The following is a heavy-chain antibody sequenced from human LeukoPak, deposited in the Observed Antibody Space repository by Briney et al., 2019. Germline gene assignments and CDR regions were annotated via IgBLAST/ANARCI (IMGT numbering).Heavy chain of an antibody. D-gene: IGHD4-17*01. Sequence: GRSLRLSCAASGFTFSSYGMHWVRQAPGKGLEWVAVISYDGSNKYYADSVKGRFTISRDNSKNTLYLQMNSLRAEDTAVYYCANLGRVTTRRGGTDYWGQGTLVTVSS. J-gene: IGHJ4*02. CDR2: ISYDGSNK. CDR1: GFTFSSYG. V-gene: IGHV3-30*18. CDR3: ANLGRVTTRRGGTDY.